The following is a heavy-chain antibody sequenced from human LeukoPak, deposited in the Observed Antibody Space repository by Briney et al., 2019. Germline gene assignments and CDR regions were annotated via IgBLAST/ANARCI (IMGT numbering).Heavy chain of an antibody. Sequence: GGSLRLSCAASGFTFSSYAMSWVRQAPGKGLEWVSAISGSGGSTYYADSVKGRFTISRDDSKNTLYLQMNSLRAEDTAVYYCAKVRDDYGDYYFDYWGQGTLVTVSS. J-gene: IGHJ4*02. D-gene: IGHD4-17*01. V-gene: IGHV3-23*01. CDR1: GFTFSSYA. CDR3: AKVRDDYGDYYFDY. CDR2: ISGSGGST.